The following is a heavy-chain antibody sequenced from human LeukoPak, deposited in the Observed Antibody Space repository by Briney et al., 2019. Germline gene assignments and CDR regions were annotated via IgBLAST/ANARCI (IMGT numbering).Heavy chain of an antibody. D-gene: IGHD3-22*01. Sequence: ASVKVSCKASVYTFTSYGISWVRQAPGQGLEWMGWISAYNGNTNYAQKLQGRVTMTTDTSTSTAYMELRSLRSDDTAVYYCARARYYYDSSGYPDWYFDLWGRGTLVTVSS. V-gene: IGHV1-18*01. CDR1: VYTFTSYG. J-gene: IGHJ2*01. CDR2: ISAYNGNT. CDR3: ARARYYYDSSGYPDWYFDL.